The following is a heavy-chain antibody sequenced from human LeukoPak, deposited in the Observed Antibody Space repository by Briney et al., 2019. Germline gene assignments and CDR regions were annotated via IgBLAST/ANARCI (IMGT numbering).Heavy chain of an antibody. CDR2: IIPIFGTA. D-gene: IGHD1-7*01. CDR1: GGTFSSYA. J-gene: IGHJ3*02. V-gene: IGHV1-69*05. Sequence: AVKVSCKASGGTFSSYAISWGREAPGQGPEWMGGIIPIFGTANYAQKFQGRVTITTDESTSTAYMELSSLRSEDTAVYYCARYRTRLDLRPDAFDIWGQGTMVTVSS. CDR3: ARYRTRLDLRPDAFDI.